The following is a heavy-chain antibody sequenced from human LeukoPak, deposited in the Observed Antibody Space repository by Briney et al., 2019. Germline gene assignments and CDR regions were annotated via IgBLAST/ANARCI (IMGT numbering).Heavy chain of an antibody. CDR1: GFTFSSYW. CDR2: IKQDGSEK. J-gene: IGHJ6*03. V-gene: IGHV3-7*01. CDR3: ARDSYDFWSGYQYYYYYYMDV. Sequence: AGGSLRLSCAASGFTFSSYWMSWVRQAPGKGLEWVANIKQDGSEKYYVDSVKGRFTISRDNAKNSLYLQMNSLRAEDTAVYYCARDSYDFWSGYQYYYYYYMDVWGKGTTVTVSS. D-gene: IGHD3-3*01.